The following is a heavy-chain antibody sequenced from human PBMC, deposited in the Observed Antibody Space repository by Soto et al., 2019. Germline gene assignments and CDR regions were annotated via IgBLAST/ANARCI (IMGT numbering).Heavy chain of an antibody. CDR2: INPSVGST. V-gene: IGHV1-46*01. CDR3: ARESAGRDEFESSGDFDY. Sequence: QVQLVQSGAEVKKPGASVKVSCKASGYFFASYSMHWVRQAPGQGLEWMRMINPSVGSTSYVEKFQGRVTMTRDTSTSTVYMELSSLRSEDTAVYYCARESAGRDEFESSGDFDYWGQGTLVTVSS. CDR1: GYFFASYS. D-gene: IGHD3-22*01. J-gene: IGHJ4*02.